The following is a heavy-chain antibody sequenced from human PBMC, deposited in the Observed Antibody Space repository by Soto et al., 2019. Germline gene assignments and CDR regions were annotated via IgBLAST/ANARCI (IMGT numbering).Heavy chain of an antibody. J-gene: IGHJ4*02. CDR3: ARDGSERPATY. CDR1: GGSISTYY. D-gene: IGHD3-10*01. Sequence: QVQLQESGPGLVKPSETLSLTCTVSGGSISTYYWIWIRQPPGKGLEWIGVFYNGGTTNYSPSLKIRVTISVDTSKHQFSLKLNSVTAAATAVYYCARDGSERPATYWGQGILVTVSS. V-gene: IGHV4-59*01. CDR2: FYNGGTT.